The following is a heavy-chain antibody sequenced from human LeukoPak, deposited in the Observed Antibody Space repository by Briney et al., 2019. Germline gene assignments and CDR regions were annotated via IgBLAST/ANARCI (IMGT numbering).Heavy chain of an antibody. J-gene: IGHJ3*01. CDR3: AKRSGSNWGPPDAFDF. Sequence: GGSLRLSCAASGFTFSSYAMSWVRQAPGKGLEWVSAISGSGGSTYYADSVKGRFTISRDNSKNTLYLQMNSLRAEDTAVYYCAKRSGSNWGPPDAFDFWGQGTMVTVSS. D-gene: IGHD7-27*01. CDR2: ISGSGGST. V-gene: IGHV3-23*01. CDR1: GFTFSSYA.